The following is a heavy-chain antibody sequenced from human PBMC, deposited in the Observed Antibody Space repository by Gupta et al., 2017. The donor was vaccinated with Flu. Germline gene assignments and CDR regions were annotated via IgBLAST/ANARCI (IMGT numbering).Heavy chain of an antibody. V-gene: IGHV3-30*18. Sequence: PGKGLEGCALISYKRSDGYYAGSLEVRFTVSRDNSKNTVYLQMSSLRAEDTAVYYFAKHLGRWEPRPSNPFDHWGQGTLVTVSS. J-gene: IGHJ4*02. CDR3: AKHLGRWEPRPSNPFDH. CDR2: ISYKRSDG. D-gene: IGHD1-26*01.